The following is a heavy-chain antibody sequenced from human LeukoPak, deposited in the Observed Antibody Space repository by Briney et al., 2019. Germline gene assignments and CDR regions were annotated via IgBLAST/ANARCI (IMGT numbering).Heavy chain of an antibody. CDR2: IIPIFGIA. CDR1: GGTFSSYA. J-gene: IGHJ5*02. V-gene: IGHV1-69*04. D-gene: IGHD4-23*01. CDR3: ARGSTVVGTYNWFDP. Sequence: SVTVSCTASGGTFSSYAISWVRQAPGQGLEWMGRIIPIFGIANYAQTFQGRVTITADKSTSTAYMELSSLRSEDTAVYYCARGSTVVGTYNWFDPWGQGTLVTVSS.